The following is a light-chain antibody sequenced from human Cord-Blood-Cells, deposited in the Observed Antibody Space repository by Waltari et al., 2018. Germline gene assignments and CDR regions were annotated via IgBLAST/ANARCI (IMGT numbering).Light chain of an antibody. CDR3: QQSYSTPRT. CDR1: QSISSY. Sequence: DIQMPQSPSSLSASVGDRVTIPCRASQSISSYLNWYQQKPGNAPKLLIYAASSLQSGVPSRFSGSGSGTDFTLTISSLQPEDFATYYCQQSYSTPRTFGQGTKLEIK. J-gene: IGKJ2*02. CDR2: AAS. V-gene: IGKV1-39*01.